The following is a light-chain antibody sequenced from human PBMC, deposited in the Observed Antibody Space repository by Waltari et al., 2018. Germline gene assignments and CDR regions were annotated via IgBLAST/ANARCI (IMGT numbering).Light chain of an antibody. J-gene: IGLJ2*01. CDR2: EDS. V-gene: IGLV3-21*02. CDR1: NIGSQG. CDR3: QVEDSSRDLVL. Sequence: SSVLTQPPSVSVAPGETATITCGGDNIGSQGVNWYQQSTGQAPDLVVCEDSDRRSDIPERSSGSSSGNMATLTVSRVGAGDEAYYYCQVEDSSRDLVLIGGGTKLTVL.